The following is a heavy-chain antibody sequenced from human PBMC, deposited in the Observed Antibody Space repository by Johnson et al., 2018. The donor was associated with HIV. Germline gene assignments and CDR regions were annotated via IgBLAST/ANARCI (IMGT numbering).Heavy chain of an antibody. CDR2: IKRDGSEK. V-gene: IGHV3-7*01. J-gene: IGHJ3*02. CDR1: GFTFSSYW. Sequence: VQLVESGGGLVQPGGSLRLSCVASGFTFSSYWMSWVRQVPGKAPEWVANIKRDGSEKYYVDSVKGRFTISRDNAKNSLYLQMNSLRAEDTAVYYLAREVAAVGDAFDIWGQGTMVTVSS. D-gene: IGHD6-13*01. CDR3: AREVAAVGDAFDI.